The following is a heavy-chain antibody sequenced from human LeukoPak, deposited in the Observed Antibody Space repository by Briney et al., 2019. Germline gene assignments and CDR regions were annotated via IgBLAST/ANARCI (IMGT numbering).Heavy chain of an antibody. CDR1: GGSFSGYY. D-gene: IGHD2-2*01. CDR3: ARFFGYCSSTSCRRRNNQFDY. J-gene: IGHJ4*02. Sequence: SETLSLTCAVYGGSFSGYYWSWIRQPPGKGLEWIGEINHSGSTNYNPSLKSRVTISVDTSKNQFSLKLSSVTAADTAVYYCARFFGYCSSTSCRRRNNQFDYWGQGTLVTVSS. V-gene: IGHV4-34*01. CDR2: INHSGST.